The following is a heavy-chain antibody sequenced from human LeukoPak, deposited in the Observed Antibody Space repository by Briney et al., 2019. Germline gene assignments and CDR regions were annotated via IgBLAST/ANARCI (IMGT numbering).Heavy chain of an antibody. J-gene: IGHJ4*02. Sequence: GRSLRLSCAASGFTFSSYGMHWVRQAPGKGLEWVAVIWYDGSNKYYADSVKGRFTISRDNSKNTLYLQMNSLRAEDTALYHCARVGGYSYGYNFDYWGQGTLVTVSS. CDR2: IWYDGSNK. CDR3: ARVGGYSYGYNFDY. CDR1: GFTFSSYG. D-gene: IGHD5-18*01. V-gene: IGHV3-33*01.